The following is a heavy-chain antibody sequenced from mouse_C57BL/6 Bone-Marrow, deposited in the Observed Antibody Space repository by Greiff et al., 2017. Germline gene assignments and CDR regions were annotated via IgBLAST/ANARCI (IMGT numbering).Heavy chain of an antibody. J-gene: IGHJ2*01. CDR2: INPGSGGT. CDR1: GYAFTNYL. Sequence: VKLQESGAELVRPGTSVKVSCKASGYAFTNYLIEWVKQRPGQGLEWIGVINPGSGGTNYNEKFKGKATLTADKSSSTAYMQLSSLTSEDSAVYFCARSGYYYGSSPVYFDYWGQGTTLTVSS. CDR3: ARSGYYYGSSPVYFDY. V-gene: IGHV1-54*01. D-gene: IGHD1-1*01.